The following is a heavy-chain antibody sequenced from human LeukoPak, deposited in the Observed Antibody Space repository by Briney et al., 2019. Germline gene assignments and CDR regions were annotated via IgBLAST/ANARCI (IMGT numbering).Heavy chain of an antibody. Sequence: ASVTVSCKASGGTFSSYAMSWVRQAPGKGLEWVSAISGSGGSTYYADSVKGRFTISRDNAENSLYLQMNSLRAEDTAVYYCARGVQEGFLEWVGDYWGQGTLVTVSS. CDR2: ISGSGGST. D-gene: IGHD3-3*01. CDR3: ARGVQEGFLEWVGDY. J-gene: IGHJ4*02. V-gene: IGHV3-23*01. CDR1: GGTFSSYA.